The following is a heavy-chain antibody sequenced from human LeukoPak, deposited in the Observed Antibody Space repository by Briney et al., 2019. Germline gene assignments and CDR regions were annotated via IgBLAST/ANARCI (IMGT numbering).Heavy chain of an antibody. CDR2: ISGSGGST. CDR1: GFTFSSYA. Sequence: GGSLRLSCAASGFTFSSYAMSWVRQAPGKGLEWVSAISGSGGSTYYADSVKGRFTISRDNPKNTLYLQMNSLRAEDTAVYYCAKELDVVVVAATQVYYYGMDVWGQGTTVTVSS. V-gene: IGHV3-23*01. CDR3: AKELDVVVVAATQVYYYGMDV. D-gene: IGHD2-15*01. J-gene: IGHJ6*02.